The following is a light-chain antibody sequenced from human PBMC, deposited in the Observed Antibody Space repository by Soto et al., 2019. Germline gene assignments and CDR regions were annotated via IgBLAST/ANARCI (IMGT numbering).Light chain of an antibody. J-gene: IGKJ1*01. CDR3: QQYNSYPA. CDR1: QSISSW. CDR2: DAS. Sequence: DIQMTQSPSTLSSSVGDRVTITCRASQSISSWLDWYQQKPGKAPKLLIYDASSLESGVPSRFSGSGSGTEFTLTISSLQPDDISTYYCQQYNSYPAFGQGTKVEIK. V-gene: IGKV1-5*01.